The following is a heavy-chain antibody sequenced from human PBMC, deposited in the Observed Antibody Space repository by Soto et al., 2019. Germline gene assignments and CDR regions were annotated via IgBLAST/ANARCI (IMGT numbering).Heavy chain of an antibody. J-gene: IGHJ5*02. CDR1: GGTFSSYG. V-gene: IGHV1-69*13. CDR2: IIPIFGTA. CDR3: ARGIRYGDYSRWLDP. D-gene: IGHD4-17*01. Sequence: SVKVSCKASGGTFSSYGISWVRQAPGQGLEWMGGIIPIFGTANYAQKFQGRGTITADESTSTAYMELSSLRSEDTAVYYCARGIRYGDYSRWLDPWGQGTLVTVSS.